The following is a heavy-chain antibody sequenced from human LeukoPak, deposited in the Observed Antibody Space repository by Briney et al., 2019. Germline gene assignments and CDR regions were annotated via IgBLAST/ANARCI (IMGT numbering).Heavy chain of an antibody. CDR2: INPNSGGT. V-gene: IGHV1/OR15-1*01. Sequence: ASVKVSCKASGYIFTDYYMHWVRQAPGQELGWMGRINPNSGGTNYAQKFQGRVTMTRDTSISTAYTELSSLRAEDTAVYHCVRVDYRDEGIYYWGQGTLVTVSS. J-gene: IGHJ4*02. D-gene: IGHD4/OR15-4a*01. CDR3: VRVDYRDEGIYY. CDR1: GYIFTDYY.